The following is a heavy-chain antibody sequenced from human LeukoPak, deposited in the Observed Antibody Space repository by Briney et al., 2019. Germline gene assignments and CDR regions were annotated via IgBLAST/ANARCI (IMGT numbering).Heavy chain of an antibody. CDR1: GFAFNTYA. V-gene: IGHV3-7*01. Sequence: PGGSLRLSCAASGFAFNTYAMSWVRQAPGKGLEWVANIKQDGSEKYYVDSVKGRFTISRDNAKNSVYLQMNSLRAEDTAVYYCARQLGGSGSYWGQGTLVTVSS. CDR3: ARQLGGSGSY. CDR2: IKQDGSEK. J-gene: IGHJ4*02. D-gene: IGHD3-10*01.